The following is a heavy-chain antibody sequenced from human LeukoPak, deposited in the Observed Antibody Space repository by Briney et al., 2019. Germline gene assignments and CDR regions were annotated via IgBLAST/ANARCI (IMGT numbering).Heavy chain of an antibody. J-gene: IGHJ4*02. D-gene: IGHD3-16*01. CDR1: GFSFTSYW. CDR2: IYPADSDT. CDR3: ARPGQLGEYTPYYFDF. Sequence: GESLKISCKGSGFSFTSYWIGWVRQMPEKGLEYMGNIYPADSDTRYSPSFQGQVTISADKSISTAYLQWSSLKASDTAMYYCARPGQLGEYTPYYFDFWGQGTLVTVSS. V-gene: IGHV5-51*01.